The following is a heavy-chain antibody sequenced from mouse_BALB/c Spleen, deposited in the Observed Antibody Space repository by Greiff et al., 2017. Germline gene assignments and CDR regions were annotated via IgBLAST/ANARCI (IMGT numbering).Heavy chain of an antibody. D-gene: IGHD1-1*01. CDR1: GFNITDTY. V-gene: IGHV14-3*02. CDR2: IDPANGNT. Sequence: EVQLQQSGAELVKPGASVKLSCTASGFNITDTYMHWVKQRPEQGLEWIGRIDPANGNTKYDPKFQGKATITADTSSNTAYLQLSSLTSEDTAVYYCAGRLITTGFDYWGQGTTLTVSS. CDR3: AGRLITTGFDY. J-gene: IGHJ2*01.